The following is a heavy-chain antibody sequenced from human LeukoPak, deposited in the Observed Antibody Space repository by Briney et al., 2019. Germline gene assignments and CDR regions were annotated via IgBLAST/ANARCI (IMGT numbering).Heavy chain of an antibody. D-gene: IGHD6-13*01. CDR3: ARDRQQLGAMDV. CDR1: GYTFTSYG. V-gene: IGHV1-18*01. CDR2: ISAYNGNT. Sequence: ASVKVSCKASGYTFTSYGISWVRQAPGQGLEWMGWISAYNGNTNYAQKLQGRVTITTDTSTSTAYMELRSLRSDDTSVYYCARDRQQLGAMDVWGKGTTVTVSS. J-gene: IGHJ6*03.